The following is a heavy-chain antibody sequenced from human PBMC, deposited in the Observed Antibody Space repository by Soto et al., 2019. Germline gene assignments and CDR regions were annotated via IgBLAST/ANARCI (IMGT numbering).Heavy chain of an antibody. CDR1: GFSLSNAGLG. D-gene: IGHD6-13*01. V-gene: IGHV2-26*04. Sequence: QVTVKESGPVLVKPTEPLTLTCTVSGFSLSNAGLGVSWIRQPPGKALEWLAHIFSNDEKSYSTSLKSRLTISKDTSKRQVVLTMTNMDPVDTATYYCASTYSTSWYWFDPWGQGTLVTVSS. CDR3: ASTYSTSWYWFDP. J-gene: IGHJ5*02. CDR2: IFSNDEK.